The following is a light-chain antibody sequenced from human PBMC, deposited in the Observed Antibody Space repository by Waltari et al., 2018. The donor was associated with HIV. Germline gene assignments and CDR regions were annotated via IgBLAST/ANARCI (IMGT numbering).Light chain of an antibody. V-gene: IGLV1-44*01. Sequence: QSVLTQPPSASGTPGQRVTIPCSGSSSNIGSNPVNWYQQPPGTAPKLLIYSNNPRPSGVPDRFSGSKSGTSASLAISGLQSEDEADYYCAAWDDSLNAWVFGGGTKLTVL. CDR1: SSNIGSNP. J-gene: IGLJ3*02. CDR2: SNN. CDR3: AAWDDSLNAWV.